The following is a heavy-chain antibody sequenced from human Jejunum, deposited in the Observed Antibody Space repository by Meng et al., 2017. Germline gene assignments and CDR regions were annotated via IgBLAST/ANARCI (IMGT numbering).Heavy chain of an antibody. Sequence: QVQLVQSGAEVKKPGASVKVSCKASGYTFTGYYMHWVRQAPGQGLEWMGRINPDSGSTNFAQKFQGRVTMTRDTSISTAYMELSRLTSDDTAVYYCARAPDYSDNWFDPWGQGTLVTVSS. CDR1: GYTFTGYY. V-gene: IGHV1-2*06. J-gene: IGHJ5*02. CDR3: ARAPDYSDNWFDP. D-gene: IGHD2-15*01. CDR2: INPDSGST.